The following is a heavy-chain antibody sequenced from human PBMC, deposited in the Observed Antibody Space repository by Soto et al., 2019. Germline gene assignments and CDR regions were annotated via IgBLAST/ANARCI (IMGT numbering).Heavy chain of an antibody. Sequence: QVQLLQSGAEVKQPGASVKVSCKASGYTFTSYGVSWVRQAPGQGLEWMGWISAYNGETKYSQKFQGRISLTTDTYTRTAYMELRSLRSDDTAVYYCARVPSYSTLDYWGQGTLVTVSS. CDR1: GYTFTSYG. CDR3: ARVPSYSTLDY. D-gene: IGHD2-21*01. CDR2: ISAYNGET. V-gene: IGHV1-18*04. J-gene: IGHJ4*02.